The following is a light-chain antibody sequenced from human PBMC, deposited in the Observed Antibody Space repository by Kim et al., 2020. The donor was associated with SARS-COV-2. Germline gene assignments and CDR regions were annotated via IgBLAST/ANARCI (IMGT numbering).Light chain of an antibody. Sequence: ASVGDRVTITCRASQGIRNDLGWYQQKPGKAPKLLIYAASTLESGVPTRFSGSGSGTDFTLTISSLQPEDFASYYCLQDYYYPRTFGQGTKVDIK. CDR3: LQDYYYPRT. J-gene: IGKJ1*01. CDR2: AAS. CDR1: QGIRND. V-gene: IGKV1-6*01.